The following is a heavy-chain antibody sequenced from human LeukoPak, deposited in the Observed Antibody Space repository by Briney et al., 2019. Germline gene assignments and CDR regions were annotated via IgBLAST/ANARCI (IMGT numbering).Heavy chain of an antibody. J-gene: IGHJ4*02. Sequence: PGGSLRLSCAASGFMVSRNYMSWVRQAPGKGLEWVSVMYTGGSTYYADSVKGRFTISRDNSKNTLNLQMNSLRAEDTAVYYCARGGYSSSWYWGDIFDNWGQGTLVTVSS. CDR2: MYTGGST. CDR3: ARGGYSSSWYWGDIFDN. D-gene: IGHD6-13*01. V-gene: IGHV3-53*01. CDR1: GFMVSRNY.